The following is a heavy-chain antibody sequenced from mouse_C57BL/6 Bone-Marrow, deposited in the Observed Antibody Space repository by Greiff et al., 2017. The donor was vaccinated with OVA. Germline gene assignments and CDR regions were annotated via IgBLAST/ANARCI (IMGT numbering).Heavy chain of an antibody. J-gene: IGHJ2*01. Sequence: EVKLVESGGDLVKPGGSLKLSCAASGFTFSSYGMSWVRQTPDKRLEWVATISSGGSYTYYPDSVKGRFIISRDNAKNTLNLQMSSLKAEDTAMYYCARHYYGSSYYWGQGTTLTVSS. CDR3: ARHYYGSSYY. CDR1: GFTFSSYG. V-gene: IGHV5-6*01. D-gene: IGHD1-1*01. CDR2: ISSGGSYT.